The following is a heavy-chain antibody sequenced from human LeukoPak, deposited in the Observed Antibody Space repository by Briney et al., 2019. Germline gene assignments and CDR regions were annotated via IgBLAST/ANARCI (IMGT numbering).Heavy chain of an antibody. CDR3: AKIPTLTLLYYFDY. CDR2: ISGSGGST. Sequence: GGSLRLSCAASEFTFSSYAMSWVRQAPGKGLDWVSAISGSGGSTYYADSVKGRFTISRDNSKNTLYLQMNSLRAEDTAVYYCAKIPTLTLLYYFDYWGQGTLVTVSS. D-gene: IGHD4-17*01. J-gene: IGHJ4*02. CDR1: EFTFSSYA. V-gene: IGHV3-23*01.